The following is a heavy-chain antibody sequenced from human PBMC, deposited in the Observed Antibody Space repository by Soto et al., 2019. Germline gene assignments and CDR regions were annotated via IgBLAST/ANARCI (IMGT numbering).Heavy chain of an antibody. CDR2: MNPNSGNT. CDR1: GYTFTSYD. V-gene: IGHV1-8*01. CDR3: ARGAGIGDGDYVGCDY. D-gene: IGHD4-17*01. J-gene: IGHJ4*02. Sequence: QVQLVQSGAEVKKPGASVKVSCKASGYTFTSYDINWVRQATGQGLKWMGWMNPNSGNTGYAQKFQGRVTMTRNTSISTAYMELSSLRSEDTAVYYCARGAGIGDGDYVGCDYWGQGTLVTVSS.